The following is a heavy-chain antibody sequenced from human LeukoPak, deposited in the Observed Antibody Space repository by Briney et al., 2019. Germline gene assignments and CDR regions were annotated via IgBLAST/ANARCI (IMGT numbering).Heavy chain of an antibody. V-gene: IGHV1-18*01. D-gene: IGHD3-22*01. J-gene: IGHJ4*02. CDR3: ARDFANYYDSSGYKPAV. Sequence: ASVKVSCKASGYTFASYDINWVRQAPGQGLEWMGWISAYNGNTNYAQKLQGRVTMTTDTSTSTAYMELRSLRSDDTAVYYCARDFANYYDSSGYKPAVWGQGTLVTVSS. CDR1: GYTFASYD. CDR2: ISAYNGNT.